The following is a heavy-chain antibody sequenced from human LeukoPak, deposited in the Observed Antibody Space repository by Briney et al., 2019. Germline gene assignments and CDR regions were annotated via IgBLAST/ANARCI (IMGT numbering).Heavy chain of an antibody. V-gene: IGHV3-21*01. CDR3: ARGASVVPGIDNAFDI. CDR2: ISTSSSYI. D-gene: IGHD6-19*01. CDR1: GFTFCSYS. Sequence: GGSLRLSCAASGFTFCSYSMNWVRQAPGKGLEWVSSISTSSSYINYADSVKGRFTISRDNAKRSLYLQMNSLRADDTALYYCARGASVVPGIDNAFDIWGQGTMVTVSS. J-gene: IGHJ3*02.